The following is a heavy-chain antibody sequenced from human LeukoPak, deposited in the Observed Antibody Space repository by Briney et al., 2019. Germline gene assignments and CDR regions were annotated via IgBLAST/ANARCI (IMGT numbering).Heavy chain of an antibody. V-gene: IGHV3-21*01. CDR3: ARDSSSTYYYDSSGLWGAFDI. CDR2: ISSSSSYI. J-gene: IGHJ3*02. CDR1: GFTFSSYS. Sequence: GGSLRLSCAASGFTFSSYSMNWVRQAPGKGLEWVSSISSSSSYIYYADSVKGRFTISRDNAKNSLYLQMNSLRAEDTAVYYCARDSSSTYYYDSSGLWGAFDIWGQGTMVTVSS. D-gene: IGHD3-22*01.